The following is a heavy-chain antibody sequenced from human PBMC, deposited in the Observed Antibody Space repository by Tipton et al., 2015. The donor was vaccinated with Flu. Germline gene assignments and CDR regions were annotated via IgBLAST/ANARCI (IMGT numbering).Heavy chain of an antibody. V-gene: IGHV3-7*03. Sequence: GSLRLSCAASGFTFSNYWMSWVRQAPGKGLEWVANIKLDGSQKYYVDSVKGRFTISRDNDKNSLYLQMSSLRAEDPAVYYCAREIPGGATNLDYWGQGTSVTVSS. D-gene: IGHD2-21*01. J-gene: IGHJ4*02. CDR3: AREIPGGATNLDY. CDR2: IKLDGSQK. CDR1: GFTFSNYW.